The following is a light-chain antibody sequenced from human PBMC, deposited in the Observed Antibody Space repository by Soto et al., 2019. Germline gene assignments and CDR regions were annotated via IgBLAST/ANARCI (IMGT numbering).Light chain of an antibody. Sequence: ELVLTQSPGTLSLSPGERATLSCRASQSVSSSYLAWYQQKPGQAPRLLIYGASSRATGIPDRFSGSGSGTDFTLTISRLEPEDFAVYYCQQYGSSAMYTFGQRTKLEIK. CDR3: QQYGSSAMYT. J-gene: IGKJ2*01. CDR1: QSVSSSY. V-gene: IGKV3-20*01. CDR2: GAS.